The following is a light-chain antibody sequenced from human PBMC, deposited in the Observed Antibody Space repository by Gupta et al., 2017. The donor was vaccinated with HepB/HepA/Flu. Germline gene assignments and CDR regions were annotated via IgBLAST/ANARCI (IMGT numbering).Light chain of an antibody. V-gene: IGLV4-60*03. CDR1: SGYSHYS. J-gene: IGLJ2*01. Sequence: VTQSSSASASLASSVKLTCPLSSGYSHYSIGWHQQQPGKATRFLMKVESSGRYNKGSGIPDRFSGSSSGAARYLTISNLQSEDEADYYCETWDSNIRVFGGGTKLTVL. CDR3: ETWDSNIRV. CDR2: VESSGRY.